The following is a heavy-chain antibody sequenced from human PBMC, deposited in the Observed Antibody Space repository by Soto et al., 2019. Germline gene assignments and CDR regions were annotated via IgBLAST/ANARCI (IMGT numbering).Heavy chain of an antibody. CDR1: GGSISSGGYS. Sequence: KPSETLSLTCAVSGGSISSGGYSWSWIRQPPGKGLEWIGYIYHSGSTYYNPSLKSRVTISVDRSKNQFSLKLSSVTAADTAVYYCARAVDAYYFDYWGQGTLVTVSS. CDR3: ARAVDAYYFDY. V-gene: IGHV4-30-2*01. CDR2: IYHSGST. D-gene: IGHD2-15*01. J-gene: IGHJ4*02.